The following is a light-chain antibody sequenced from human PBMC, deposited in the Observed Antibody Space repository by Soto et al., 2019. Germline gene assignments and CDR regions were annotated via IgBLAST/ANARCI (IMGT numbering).Light chain of an antibody. V-gene: IGKV3-15*01. J-gene: IGKJ1*01. CDR3: QQYNSWLWT. CDR2: GAS. Sequence: EIVMTHSLSTLSVSQGEGATLSCRASQSVSSKLAWYQQKPGQAPRLLIYGASTRATGIPARFSGSGSGTEFTLIISSLQSEDSAVYYCQQYNSWLWTFGQGTKVDI. CDR1: QSVSSK.